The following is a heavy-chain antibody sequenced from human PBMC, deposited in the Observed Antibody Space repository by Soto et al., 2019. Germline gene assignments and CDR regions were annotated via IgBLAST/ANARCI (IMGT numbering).Heavy chain of an antibody. Sequence: QVLLQASGPGLVQPSGTLSLSCVVSGFSISSNYYWGWVRQPPGKGLEWLGDISHIGSVNYNPSLKSRVTISMDKSQNQYSLKVNSVTAADTAVYYCARTFGWYAIDYWGQGTLVIV. CDR1: GFSISSNYY. CDR3: ARTFGWYAIDY. J-gene: IGHJ4*02. V-gene: IGHV4-4*02. D-gene: IGHD6-19*01. CDR2: ISHIGSV.